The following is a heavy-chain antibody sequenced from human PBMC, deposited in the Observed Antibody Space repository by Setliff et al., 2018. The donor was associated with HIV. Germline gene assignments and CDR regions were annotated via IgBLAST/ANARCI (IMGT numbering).Heavy chain of an antibody. J-gene: IGHJ4*02. Sequence: KTSETLSLTCTVSGGSISSSSYYWGWIRQPPGKGLEWIGSIYYSGSTYYNPSLKSRVTISVDTSKNQFSLKLSSVTAADTAVYYCASAPGHSYGPLFDYWGQGTLVTVSS. D-gene: IGHD5-18*01. CDR3: ASAPGHSYGPLFDY. V-gene: IGHV4-39*01. CDR1: GGSISSSSYY. CDR2: IYYSGST.